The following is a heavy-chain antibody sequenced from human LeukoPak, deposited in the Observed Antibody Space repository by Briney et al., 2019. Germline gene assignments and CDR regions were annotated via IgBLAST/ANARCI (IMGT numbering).Heavy chain of an antibody. CDR3: ASEYSSSSSRYFDY. Sequence: PSETLSLTCAVYGGSFSGYYWSWIRQPPGKGREWIGEINHSGSTNYNPSLKSRVTISVDTSKNQFSLKLSSVTAADTAVYYCASEYSSSSSRYFDYWGQGTLVTVSS. CDR1: GGSFSGYY. V-gene: IGHV4-34*01. D-gene: IGHD6-6*01. J-gene: IGHJ4*02. CDR2: INHSGST.